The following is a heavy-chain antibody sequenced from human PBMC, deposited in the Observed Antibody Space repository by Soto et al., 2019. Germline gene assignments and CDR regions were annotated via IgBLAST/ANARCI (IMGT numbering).Heavy chain of an antibody. CDR3: ARGPVPYSSSWYRFYFDY. CDR1: GYTFTSYG. Sequence: VASVKVSCKASGYTFTSYGISWVRQAPGQGLEWMGWISAYNGNTNYAQKLQGRVTMTTDTSTSTAYMELRSLRSDDTAVYYCARGPVPYSSSWYRFYFDYWGQGTLVTAPQ. D-gene: IGHD6-13*01. J-gene: IGHJ4*02. V-gene: IGHV1-18*01. CDR2: ISAYNGNT.